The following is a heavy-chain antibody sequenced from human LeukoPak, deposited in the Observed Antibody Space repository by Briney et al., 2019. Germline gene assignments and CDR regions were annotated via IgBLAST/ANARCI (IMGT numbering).Heavy chain of an antibody. Sequence: GRSLRLSCAASGFSFSGYAFHWVRQAPGKGLEWVASISWDGNDKNYAESVKGRFTISRDNSKTTLYLQMNSLRVEDTALYYCARGGRIAADQNYYYYNYMDVWGKGTTVTVSS. CDR3: ARGGRIAADQNYYYYNYMDV. CDR2: ISWDGNDK. D-gene: IGHD6-13*01. J-gene: IGHJ6*03. CDR1: GFSFSGYA. V-gene: IGHV3-30-3*01.